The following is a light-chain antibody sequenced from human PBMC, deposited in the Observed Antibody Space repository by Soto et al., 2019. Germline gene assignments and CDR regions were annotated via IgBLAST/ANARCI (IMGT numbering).Light chain of an antibody. V-gene: IGKV3-11*01. Sequence: VVLTQSPATLSLSPGERATLSCRTSLSVSVYLDWYQQKPGQAPRLLISDASNRATGTPARFSGSGSGTDFTLTINSLEPEDSAVYYCQQRSNWPSITFGQGTRLEI. CDR3: QQRSNWPSIT. CDR1: LSVSVY. CDR2: DAS. J-gene: IGKJ5*01.